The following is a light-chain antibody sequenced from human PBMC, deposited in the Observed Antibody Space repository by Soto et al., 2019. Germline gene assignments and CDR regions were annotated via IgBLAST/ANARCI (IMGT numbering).Light chain of an antibody. V-gene: IGKV3-20*01. J-gene: IGKJ3*01. CDR1: QSVSSSY. Sequence: EIVLTQSPGTLSLSPGERATLSCRASQSVSSSYLAWYQQKPGQAPRLLIYGASSRATGIPDRFSGSGSGTEFTLTISRLEPEDFAVYYCQQYETFGPGTKVDIK. CDR3: QQYET. CDR2: GAS.